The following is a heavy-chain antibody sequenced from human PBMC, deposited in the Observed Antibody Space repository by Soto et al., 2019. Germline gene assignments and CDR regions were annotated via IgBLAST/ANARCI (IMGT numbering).Heavy chain of an antibody. CDR1: GFTFSIYG. V-gene: IGHV3-33*01. Sequence: QVQLVESGGGVVQPGRSLRLSCAASGFTFSIYGMHWVRQAPGKGLEWVAVIWYDGSNKYYADSVKGRFTISRDNSKNTLYLQVNSMRAEDTAVYYCARGTGGSSPFFDYWGQGTLVTVSS. CDR2: IWYDGSNK. D-gene: IGHD1-26*01. J-gene: IGHJ4*02. CDR3: ARGTGGSSPFFDY.